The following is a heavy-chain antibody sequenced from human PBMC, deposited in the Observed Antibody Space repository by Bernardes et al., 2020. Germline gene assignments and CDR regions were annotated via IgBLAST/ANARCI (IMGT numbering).Heavy chain of an antibody. Sequence: GGSLRLSCAASGFTFSNAWMNWVRQAPGKGLEWVGRIKSKTDGGTTDYAAPVKGRFTISRDDSKNTLYLQMNSLKTEDTAVYYCTTEDIVVVPAAILGYFQHWGQGTLVTVSS. CDR2: IKSKTDGGTT. D-gene: IGHD2-2*02. CDR1: GFTFSNAW. CDR3: TTEDIVVVPAAILGYFQH. V-gene: IGHV3-15*07. J-gene: IGHJ1*01.